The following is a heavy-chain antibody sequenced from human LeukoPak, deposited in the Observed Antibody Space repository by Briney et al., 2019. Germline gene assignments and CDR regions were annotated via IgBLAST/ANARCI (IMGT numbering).Heavy chain of an antibody. CDR1: GGSFSGYY. D-gene: IGHD4-17*01. CDR3: AREWLWDDYGDWWFDP. J-gene: IGHJ5*02. CDR2: INHSGST. Sequence: SETLSLTCAVYGGSFSGYYWSWIRQPPGKGLEWIGEINHSGSTNYNPSLKSRVTISVDTSKNQFSLKLSSVTAADTAVYYCAREWLWDDYGDWWFDPWGQGTLVTVSS. V-gene: IGHV4-34*01.